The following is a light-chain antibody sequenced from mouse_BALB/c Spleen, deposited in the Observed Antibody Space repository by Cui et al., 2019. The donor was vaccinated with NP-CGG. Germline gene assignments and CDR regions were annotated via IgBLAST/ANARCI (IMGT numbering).Light chain of an antibody. Sequence: VVTQESALTTSPGETVTLTCRSSTGAVTASNYANWVQEKPEHLFTGLIGGTNNRAPGVPARFSGSLIGDKAALTITGAQTKDEAIYFCALWYSNHWVFGGGTKLTVL. CDR1: TGAVTASNY. CDR3: ALWYSNHWV. J-gene: IGLJ1*01. CDR2: GTN. V-gene: IGLV1*01.